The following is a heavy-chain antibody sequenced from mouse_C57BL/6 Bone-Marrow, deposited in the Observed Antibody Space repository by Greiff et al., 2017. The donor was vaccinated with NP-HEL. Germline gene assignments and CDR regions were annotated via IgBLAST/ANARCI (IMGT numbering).Heavy chain of an antibody. CDR2: IYPYNDGT. V-gene: IGHV1-14*01. CDR1: GYTFTSYV. Sequence: VQLQQSGPELVKPGASVKMSCKASGYTFTSYVMHWVKQKPGQGLEWIGYIYPYNDGTTSNEKFTGTAPLPSDNSSSPAYMELSSLTSEDSAVYYCARRRIYAMDYWGQGTSVTVSS. J-gene: IGHJ4*01. CDR3: ARRRIYAMDY.